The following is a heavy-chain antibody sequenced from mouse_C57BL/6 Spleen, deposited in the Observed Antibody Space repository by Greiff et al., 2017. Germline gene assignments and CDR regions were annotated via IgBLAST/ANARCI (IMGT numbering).Heavy chain of an antibody. CDR1: GFTFSNYW. J-gene: IGHJ4*01. CDR2: IRLKSDNYAT. Sequence: EVMLVESGGGLVQPGGSMKLSCVASGFTFSNYWMNWVRQSPEKGLEWVAQIRLKSDNYATHYAESVKGRFTISRDDSKSSVYLQMNNLRAEDTGIYYCTAPHHYGPYARDYWGQGTSVTVSS. V-gene: IGHV6-3*01. CDR3: TAPHHYGPYARDY. D-gene: IGHD1-2*01.